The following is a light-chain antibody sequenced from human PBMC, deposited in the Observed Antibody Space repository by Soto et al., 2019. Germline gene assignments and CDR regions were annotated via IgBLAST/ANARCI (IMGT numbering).Light chain of an antibody. CDR3: QQYSSFSRT. CDR2: DAS. V-gene: IGKV1-5*01. CDR1: QSVSSY. Sequence: TQSPGTLSLCQGERATLSCRASQSVSSYVAWYQQKPGKAPELLIYDASTLESGVPSRFSGSGSGTEFSLTISSLQPDDVATFYCQQYSSFSRTFGQGTKVDI. J-gene: IGKJ1*01.